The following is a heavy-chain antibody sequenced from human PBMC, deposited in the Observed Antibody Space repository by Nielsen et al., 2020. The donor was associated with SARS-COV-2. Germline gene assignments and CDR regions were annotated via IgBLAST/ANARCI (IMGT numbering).Heavy chain of an antibody. Sequence: KVSCKGSGYSFTSYWISWVRQMSGKGLEWMGRIDPSDSYTNYSPSFQGHVTISADKSISTAYLQWSSLKASDTAMYYCARQGRPWYFDLWGRGTLVTVSS. J-gene: IGHJ2*01. V-gene: IGHV5-10-1*01. CDR1: GYSFTSYW. CDR2: IDPSDSYT. CDR3: ARQGRPWYFDL.